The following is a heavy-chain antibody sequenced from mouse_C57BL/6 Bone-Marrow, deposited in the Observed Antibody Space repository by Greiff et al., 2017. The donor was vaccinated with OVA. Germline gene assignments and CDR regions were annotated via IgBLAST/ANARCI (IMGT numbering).Heavy chain of an antibody. Sequence: EVQRVESGGDLVKPGGSLKLSCAASGFTFSSYGMSWVRQTPDKRLEWVATISSGGGYTYYPDSVKGRFTISRDNAKNTLYLQMSSLKSEDTAMYYCASRGHWYFDVWGTGTTVTVSS. CDR2: ISSGGGYT. CDR1: GFTFSSYG. CDR3: ASRGHWYFDV. J-gene: IGHJ1*03. V-gene: IGHV5-6*01.